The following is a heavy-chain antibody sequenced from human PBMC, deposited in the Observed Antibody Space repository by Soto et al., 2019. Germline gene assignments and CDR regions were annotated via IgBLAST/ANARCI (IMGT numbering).Heavy chain of an antibody. D-gene: IGHD6-19*01. CDR2: ISSSNDYT. CDR3: AKAVARTWSYGMDV. Sequence: GGSLRLSCTASGFRFSDYYMSWVRQAPGKGLEWVSYISSSNDYTYYADSVKGRFTISRDNAKNSLYLQMNSLRAEDTAVYYCAKAVARTWSYGMDVWGQGTTVTVSS. CDR1: GFRFSDYY. V-gene: IGHV3-11*06. J-gene: IGHJ6*02.